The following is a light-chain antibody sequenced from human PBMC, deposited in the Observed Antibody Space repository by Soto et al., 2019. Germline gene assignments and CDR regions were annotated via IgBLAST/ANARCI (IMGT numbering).Light chain of an antibody. CDR2: GAS. J-gene: IGKJ4*02. Sequence: QSGSTLAGCVWYRVTMTFRSSQSISIWLAWYQPKPGQAPRLLIDGASNRATGIPPRFSGRGSGTDFTLTISSLEPEDFAVYFCQQRRSWPLTFGGGTKVDIK. V-gene: IGKV3-11*01. CDR1: QSISIW. CDR3: QQRRSWPLT.